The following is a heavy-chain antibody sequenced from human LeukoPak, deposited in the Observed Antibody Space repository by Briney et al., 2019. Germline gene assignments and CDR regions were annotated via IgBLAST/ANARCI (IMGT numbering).Heavy chain of an antibody. Sequence: GASVKVSCKASGGTFSSYAISWVRQAPGQGLEWMGRIIPILGIANYAQKFQGRVTITADKSTSTAYTELSSLRSEDTAVYYCARGRMGDIAAAVDYWGQGTLVTVSS. V-gene: IGHV1-69*04. CDR2: IIPILGIA. CDR3: ARGRMGDIAAAVDY. J-gene: IGHJ4*02. D-gene: IGHD6-13*01. CDR1: GGTFSSYA.